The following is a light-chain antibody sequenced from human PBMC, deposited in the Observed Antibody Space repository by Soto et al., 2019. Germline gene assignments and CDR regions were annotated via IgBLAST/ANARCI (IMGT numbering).Light chain of an antibody. CDR1: QSLLHSDGYNY. CDR2: LGS. Sequence: DIVMTQSPLSLPVTPGEPASISCRSSQSLLHSDGYNYLDWYLQKPGQSPQLLIYLGSNRASGVPDRFSGSGSGTDVTLKISRGEAEDVGVYYCMQALQTPCTFGQGTKLEIK. J-gene: IGKJ2*02. CDR3: MQALQTPCT. V-gene: IGKV2-28*01.